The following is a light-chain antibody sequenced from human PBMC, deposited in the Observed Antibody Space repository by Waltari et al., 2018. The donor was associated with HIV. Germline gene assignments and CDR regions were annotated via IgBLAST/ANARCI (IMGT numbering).Light chain of an antibody. J-gene: IGKJ3*01. V-gene: IGKV1-39*01. CDR3: QQSYRGLT. CDR1: PTISVY. CDR2: AAA. Sequence: DIQMTQSQSSLSASLGDRVVITCRASPTISVYLNWYQQKSGRAPKLLIYAAASLQDGVPSRFSGSCSATYFSLTINILQVEDFAVYYCQQSYRGLTFGPGTNVDV.